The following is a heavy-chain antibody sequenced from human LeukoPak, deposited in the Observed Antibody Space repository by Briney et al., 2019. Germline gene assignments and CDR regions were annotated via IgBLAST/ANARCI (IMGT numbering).Heavy chain of an antibody. CDR2: ISISSNYI. CDR1: GFTFGDYA. V-gene: IGHV3-21*01. D-gene: IGHD3-3*01. Sequence: GGSLRLSCTASGFTFGDYAMTWVRQAPGKGLEWVSSISISSNYIYYPDSLKGRFTISRDNAKNSLYLQINSLRAEDTAVYYCARGSRLGVVGRDAFDIWGQGTMVTVSS. J-gene: IGHJ3*02. CDR3: ARGSRLGVVGRDAFDI.